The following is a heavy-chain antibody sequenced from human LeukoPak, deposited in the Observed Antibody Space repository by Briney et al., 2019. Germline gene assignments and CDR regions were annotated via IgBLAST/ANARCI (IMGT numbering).Heavy chain of an antibody. CDR1: GGSISSSSYY. CDR3: ARHAYSSGWSLDY. Sequence: SETLSLTCTDSGGSISSSSYYWGWIRQPPGKGLEWIGSIYYSGSTYYNPSLKSRVTISVDTSKNQFSLKLSSVTAADTAVYYCARHAYSSGWSLDYWGQGTLVTVSS. J-gene: IGHJ4*02. V-gene: IGHV4-39*01. CDR2: IYYSGST. D-gene: IGHD6-19*01.